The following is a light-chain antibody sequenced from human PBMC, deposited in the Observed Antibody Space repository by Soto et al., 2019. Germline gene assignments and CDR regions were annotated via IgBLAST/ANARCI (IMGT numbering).Light chain of an antibody. CDR3: QSYDGSNWV. J-gene: IGLJ3*02. CDR1: TGSIASNY. CDR2: EDN. V-gene: IGLV6-57*02. Sequence: NFMLTQPHSVSESPGKTVTISCTGSTGSIASNYVQWYQQRPGSAPTTVIYEDNQRPSGVSDRFSGSIDSSSNSASLTISGLKTEGEADYYCQSYDGSNWVFGGGTKLTVL.